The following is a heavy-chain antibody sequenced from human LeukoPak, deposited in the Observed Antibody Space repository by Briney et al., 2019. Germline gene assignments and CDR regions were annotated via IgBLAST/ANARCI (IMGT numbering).Heavy chain of an antibody. Sequence: ASVKVSCKASGYTFTSYYMHWVRQAPGQGLEWMGIINPSGGSTSYAQKFQGRVTTTRDMSTSTVYMELSSLRSEDTAVYYCARDRGSYYDYWGQGTLVTVSS. CDR2: INPSGGST. CDR1: GYTFTSYY. V-gene: IGHV1-46*01. D-gene: IGHD1-26*01. CDR3: ARDRGSYYDY. J-gene: IGHJ4*02.